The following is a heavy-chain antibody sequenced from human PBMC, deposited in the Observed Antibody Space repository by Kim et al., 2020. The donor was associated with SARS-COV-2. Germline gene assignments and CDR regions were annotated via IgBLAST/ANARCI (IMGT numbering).Heavy chain of an antibody. CDR1: GGSISSSSYY. J-gene: IGHJ5*02. D-gene: IGHD3-22*01. V-gene: IGHV4-39*01. Sequence: SETLSLTCTVSGGSISSSSYYWGWIRQPPGKGLEWIGSIYYSGSTYYNPSLKSRVTISVDTSKNQFSLKLSSVTAADTAVYYCARRLRYYDSSGYYYRVSAGNWFDPWGQGTLVTVSS. CDR3: ARRLRYYDSSGYYYRVSAGNWFDP. CDR2: IYYSGST.